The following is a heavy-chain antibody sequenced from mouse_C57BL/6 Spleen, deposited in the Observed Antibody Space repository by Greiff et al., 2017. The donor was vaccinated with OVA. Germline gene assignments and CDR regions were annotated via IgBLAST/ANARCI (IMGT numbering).Heavy chain of an antibody. J-gene: IGHJ2*01. D-gene: IGHD1-1*01. Sequence: QVQLQQPGAELVKPGASVKMSCKASGYTFTSYWITWVKQRPGQGLEWIGDIYPGSGSTIYNEKFKSKATLTVDTSSSTAYMQLSSLTSEDSAVYYCARCATVVAMRDYFDYWGQGTTLTVSS. CDR1: GYTFTSYW. V-gene: IGHV1-55*01. CDR3: ARCATVVAMRDYFDY. CDR2: IYPGSGST.